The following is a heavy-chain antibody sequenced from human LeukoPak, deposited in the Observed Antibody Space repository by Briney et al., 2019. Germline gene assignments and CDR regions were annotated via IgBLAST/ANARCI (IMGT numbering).Heavy chain of an antibody. V-gene: IGHV3-15*01. CDR3: RGRSVVVAATGVLTTFDY. D-gene: IGHD2-15*01. J-gene: IGHJ4*02. Sequence: GGSLRLSCAASGFTFSNAWMSWVRRAPGKGLEWVGRIKSKTDGGTTDYAAPVKGRFTISRDDSKNTLYLQMNSLKTEDTAVYYCRGRSVVVAATGVLTTFDYWGQGTLVTVSS. CDR1: GFTFSNAW. CDR2: IKSKTDGGTT.